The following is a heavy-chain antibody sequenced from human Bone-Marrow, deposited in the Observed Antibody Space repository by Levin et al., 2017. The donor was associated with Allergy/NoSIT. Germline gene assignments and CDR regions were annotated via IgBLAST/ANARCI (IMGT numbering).Heavy chain of an antibody. CDR1: GFPFTKAW. J-gene: IGHJ4*02. CDR2: IKSKSVCETT. CDR3: TTMAAF. Sequence: PGGSLRLSCAASGFPFTKAWMNWVRQAPGKGLEWVGRIKSKSVCETTDYAVPVKGRFTISRDDSKATLYLEIDSLKTEDTAVYYCTTMAAFWGQGTLVTVSS. V-gene: IGHV3-15*01. D-gene: IGHD6-25*01.